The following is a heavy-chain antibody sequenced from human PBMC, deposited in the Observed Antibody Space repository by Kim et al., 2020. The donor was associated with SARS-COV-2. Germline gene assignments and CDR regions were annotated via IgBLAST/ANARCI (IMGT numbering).Heavy chain of an antibody. D-gene: IGHD3-10*01. V-gene: IGHV4-59*01. Sequence: SETLSLTCTVSGGSISSYYWSWIRQPPGKGLEWIGYIYYSGSTNYNPSLKSRVTISVDTSKNQFSLKLSSVTAADTAVYYCARTMQHFSMVRGVWRFDAWGKVTLVTVSS. CDR3: ARTMQHFSMVRGVWRFDA. CDR2: IYYSGST. J-gene: IGHJ5*02. CDR1: GGSISSYY.